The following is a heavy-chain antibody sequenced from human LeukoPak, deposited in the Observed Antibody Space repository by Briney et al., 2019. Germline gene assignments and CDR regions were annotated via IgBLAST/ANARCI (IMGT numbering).Heavy chain of an antibody. CDR1: GGSIRSGGYY. CDR2: ISYSGST. V-gene: IGHV4-31*03. J-gene: IGHJ4*02. Sequence: PSQTLSPTCTVSGGSIRSGGYYWSWIRQHPGKGLEWIGYISYSGSTYYNPSLKSRVTISVDTSKNQFSLKLTSVTAADTAVYYCARVDAVAPDYWGQGTLVTVSS. CDR3: ARVDAVAPDY. D-gene: IGHD2-15*01.